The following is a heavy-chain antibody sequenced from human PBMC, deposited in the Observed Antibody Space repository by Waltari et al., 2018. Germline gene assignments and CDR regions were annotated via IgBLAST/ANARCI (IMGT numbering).Heavy chain of an antibody. CDR3: AKDSRGYSYGSY. D-gene: IGHD5-18*01. V-gene: IGHV3-30*02. Sequence: QVQLVESGGGVVQPGGSLRLSCVASGFPFTKNGMHWVRQAPGKGLEWVTFIRDDGSDKYYADAVKGRFTISRDNSKNTLYLQMNSLRAEDTAVYYCAKDSRGYSYGSYWGQGTLVTVSS. J-gene: IGHJ4*02. CDR2: IRDDGSDK. CDR1: GFPFTKNG.